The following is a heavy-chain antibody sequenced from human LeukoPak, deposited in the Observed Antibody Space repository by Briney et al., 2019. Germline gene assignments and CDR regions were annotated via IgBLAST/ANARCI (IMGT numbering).Heavy chain of an antibody. J-gene: IGHJ4*02. Sequence: GGSLRLSCAASGFTFSSYAMSWVRQAPGKGLEWVLAISGSGGSTYYADSVKGRFTISRDNSKNTLYLQMNSLRAEDTAVYYCAKDRLYCSGGSCYGGAFDYWGQGTLVTVSS. V-gene: IGHV3-23*01. CDR1: GFTFSSYA. D-gene: IGHD2-15*01. CDR2: ISGSGGST. CDR3: AKDRLYCSGGSCYGGAFDY.